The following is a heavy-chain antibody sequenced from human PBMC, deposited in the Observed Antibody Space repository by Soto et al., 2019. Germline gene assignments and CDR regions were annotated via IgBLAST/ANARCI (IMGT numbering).Heavy chain of an antibody. Sequence: SETLSLTCTVSGGSISSSSYYWGWIRQPPGKGLEWIGSIYYSGSTYYNPSLKSRVTISVDTSKNQFSLKLSSVTAADTAVYYCARRITIFGVEFDPWGQGTLVTVSS. D-gene: IGHD3-3*01. CDR3: ARRITIFGVEFDP. CDR1: GGSISSSSYY. V-gene: IGHV4-39*01. J-gene: IGHJ5*02. CDR2: IYYSGST.